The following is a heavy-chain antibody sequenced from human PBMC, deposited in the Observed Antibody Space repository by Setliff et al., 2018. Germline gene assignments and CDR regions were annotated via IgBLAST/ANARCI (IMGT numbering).Heavy chain of an antibody. D-gene: IGHD2-15*01. CDR2: ISAYNGNT. J-gene: IGHJ4*02. CDR1: GYTFNSYG. Sequence: ASVKVSCKTSGYTFNSYGYSWVRQAPGQGLEWMGWISAYNGNTKFVQKFQGRVAMTTDTPTSTAFMELRSLRPDDTAFYYCGRVDAELILGNYIDYWGQGTLVTVSS. V-gene: IGHV1-18*01. CDR3: GRVDAELILGNYIDY.